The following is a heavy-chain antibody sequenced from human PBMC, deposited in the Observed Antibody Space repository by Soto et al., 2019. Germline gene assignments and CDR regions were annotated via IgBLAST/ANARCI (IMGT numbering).Heavy chain of an antibody. CDR3: AREGGFWSGYAPGMDV. D-gene: IGHD3-3*01. J-gene: IGHJ6*02. Sequence: ASVKVSCKASGYTFTSYGISWVRQAPGQGLEWMGWISAYNGNTNYAQKLQGRVTMTTDTSTSTAYMELRGLRSDDTAVYYCAREGGFWSGYAPGMDVWGQGTTVTVSS. CDR2: ISAYNGNT. V-gene: IGHV1-18*01. CDR1: GYTFTSYG.